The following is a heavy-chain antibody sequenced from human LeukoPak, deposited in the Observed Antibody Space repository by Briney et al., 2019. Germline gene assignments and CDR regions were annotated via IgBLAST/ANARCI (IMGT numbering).Heavy chain of an antibody. Sequence: SETLSLTCTVSGGSISSYYWSWIRQPPGKGLEWIGYIYTSGSTNYNPFLKSRVTISVDTSKNQFSLKLSSVTAADTAVYYCARPFYDSSGHDAFDIWGQGTMVTVSS. D-gene: IGHD3-22*01. V-gene: IGHV4-4*09. CDR3: ARPFYDSSGHDAFDI. J-gene: IGHJ3*02. CDR1: GGSISSYY. CDR2: IYTSGST.